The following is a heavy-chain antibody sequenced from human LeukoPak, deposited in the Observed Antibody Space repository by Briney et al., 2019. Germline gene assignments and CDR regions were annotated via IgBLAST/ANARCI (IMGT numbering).Heavy chain of an antibody. V-gene: IGHV1-18*01. Sequence: ASVKVSCKASGHTFISYAISWVRQAPGQGLEWMGWISTDKGNTNYAQKFQGRVSMTTDTSTNTVYMELRSLSSDDTAVYYCARDLISWRHNIADWFDPWGQGTLVTVSS. J-gene: IGHJ5*02. CDR2: ISTDKGNT. CDR3: ARDLISWRHNIADWFDP. CDR1: GHTFISYA. D-gene: IGHD2/OR15-2a*01.